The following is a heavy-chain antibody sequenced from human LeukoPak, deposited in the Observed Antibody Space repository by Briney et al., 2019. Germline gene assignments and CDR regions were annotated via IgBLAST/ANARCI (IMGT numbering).Heavy chain of an antibody. J-gene: IGHJ4*02. CDR1: GFTFDDYA. V-gene: IGHV3-9*01. D-gene: IGHD6-13*01. Sequence: GRSLRLSCAASGFTFDDYAMHWVRQAPGKGLEWVSGISWNSGSIGYADSVKGRFTISRDNAKNSLYLQMNSLRAEDTALYYCAKDRAIAAAGTDFDHWGQGTLVTVSS. CDR2: ISWNSGSI. CDR3: AKDRAIAAAGTDFDH.